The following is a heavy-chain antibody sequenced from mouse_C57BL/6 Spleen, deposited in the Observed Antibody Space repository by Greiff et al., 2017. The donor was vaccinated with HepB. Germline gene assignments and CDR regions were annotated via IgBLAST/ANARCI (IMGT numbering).Heavy chain of an antibody. Sequence: QVQLQQSGAELVKPGASVKMSCKASGYTFTSYWITWVKQRPGQGLEWIGDIYPGSGSTNYNEKFKSKATLTVDTSSSTAYMQLSSLTSEDSAVYYCARRRGYDYDGAMDYWGQGTSVTVSS. V-gene: IGHV1-55*01. CDR2: IYPGSGST. D-gene: IGHD2-4*01. CDR1: GYTFTSYW. J-gene: IGHJ4*01. CDR3: ARRRGYDYDGAMDY.